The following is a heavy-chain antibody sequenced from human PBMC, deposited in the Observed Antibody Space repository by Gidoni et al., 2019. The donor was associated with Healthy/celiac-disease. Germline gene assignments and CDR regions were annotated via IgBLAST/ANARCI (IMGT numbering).Heavy chain of an antibody. CDR3: AKDTWLRYSSGWTYFDY. Sequence: EVQLVESGGGLVQPGRSLRLSCAASGFPFVDYAMHWVRQAPGKGLEWVSGISWNSGSIGYADSVKGRFTISRDNAKNSLYLQMNSLRAEDTALYYCAKDTWLRYSSGWTYFDYWGQGTLVTVSS. D-gene: IGHD6-19*01. CDR1: GFPFVDYA. CDR2: ISWNSGSI. J-gene: IGHJ4*02. V-gene: IGHV3-9*01.